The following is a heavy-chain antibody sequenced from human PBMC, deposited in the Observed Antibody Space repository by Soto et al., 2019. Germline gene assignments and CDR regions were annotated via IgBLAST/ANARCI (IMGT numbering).Heavy chain of an antibody. Sequence: QLQLQESGPGLVKPSETLSLTCTVSGGSISSSSYYWGWIRQPPGKGLEWIGSIYYSGSTYYNPSLKSRVTISVDTSKNQFSLKLSSVTAADTAVYYCASQQRGRVDTAMLIDYWGQGTLVTVSS. J-gene: IGHJ4*02. V-gene: IGHV4-39*01. D-gene: IGHD5-18*01. CDR1: GGSISSSSYY. CDR3: ASQQRGRVDTAMLIDY. CDR2: IYYSGST.